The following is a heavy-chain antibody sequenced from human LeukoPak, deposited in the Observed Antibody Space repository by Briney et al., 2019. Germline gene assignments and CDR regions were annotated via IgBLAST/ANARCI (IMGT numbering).Heavy chain of an antibody. CDR3: ARDLIQGALG. D-gene: IGHD5-18*01. CDR1: GFTFSNYA. Sequence: GGSLRLSCAASGFTFSNYAMHWVRQAPGKGLEWVTVISSDGSKEYYADSVRGRFTISRDNSKNTLYVQMNSLRAEDTAVYYCARDLIQGALGWGQGTLVTVSS. V-gene: IGHV3-30-3*01. CDR2: ISSDGSKE. J-gene: IGHJ4*02.